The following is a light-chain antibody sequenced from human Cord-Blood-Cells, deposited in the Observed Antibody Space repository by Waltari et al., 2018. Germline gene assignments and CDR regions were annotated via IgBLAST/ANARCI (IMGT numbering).Light chain of an antibody. Sequence: DIQMTQSPSSLSASVGDRVTITCRASQSIRSYLNWYQQKPGKAPKLMIYAASSLQSVVPSRFSGSGSGTDFTLTISSLQPEDFATYYCQQSYSTPTFGQGTKVEIK. CDR1: QSIRSY. CDR3: QQSYSTPT. V-gene: IGKV1-39*01. CDR2: AAS. J-gene: IGKJ1*01.